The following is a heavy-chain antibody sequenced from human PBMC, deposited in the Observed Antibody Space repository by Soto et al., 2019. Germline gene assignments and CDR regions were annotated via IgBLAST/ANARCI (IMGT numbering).Heavy chain of an antibody. Sequence: QVQLQESGPGLVKPSETLSLTCTVSGGSISSYYWSWIRQPPGKGLEWIGYIYYSGSTNYNPSLMSRVTISVDTSTTQFSLKLSSVTAADTAVYYCAGLYRVGIVGVWGQGTLVTVSS. J-gene: IGHJ4*02. CDR3: AGLYRVGIVGV. CDR1: GGSISSYY. V-gene: IGHV4-59*01. CDR2: IYYSGST. D-gene: IGHD1-26*01.